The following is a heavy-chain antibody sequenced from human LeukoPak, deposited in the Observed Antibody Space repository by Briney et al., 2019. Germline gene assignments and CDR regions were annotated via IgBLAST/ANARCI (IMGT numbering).Heavy chain of an antibody. D-gene: IGHD3-10*01. V-gene: IGHV3-30-3*02. CDR3: AKTPPLFTMGADY. CDR1: GFTFSSYA. J-gene: IGHJ4*02. Sequence: PGGSLRLSCAASGFTFSSYAMHWVRQAPGKGLEWVAVISYDGSNKYYADSVKGRFTISRDNSKNTLYLQMNSLRAEDTAVYYCAKTPPLFTMGADYWGQGTLVTVSS. CDR2: ISYDGSNK.